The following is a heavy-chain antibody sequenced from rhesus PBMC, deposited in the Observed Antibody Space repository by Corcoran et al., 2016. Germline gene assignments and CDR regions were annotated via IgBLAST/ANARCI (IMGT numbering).Heavy chain of an antibody. V-gene: IGHV4S19*01. CDR2: ISGSGGST. J-gene: IGHJ4*01. CDR1: GGSISSSNW. D-gene: IGHD6-31*01. CDR3: AREGYSSGWYRGIDY. Sequence: QVQLQESGPGLVKPSETLSLTCAVSGGSISSSNWWSWIRQPPGKGLEWIGYISGSGGSTYSNPSRKSEVTISKDTSKNQFSLKLSSGTAADTAVYYCAREGYSSGWYRGIDYWGQGVLVTVSS.